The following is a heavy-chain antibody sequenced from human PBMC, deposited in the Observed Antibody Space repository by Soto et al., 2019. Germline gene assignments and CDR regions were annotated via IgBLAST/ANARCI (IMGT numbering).Heavy chain of an antibody. V-gene: IGHV5-51*01. J-gene: IGHJ6*02. Sequence: GESLKISSKGSGYSFTSYWIGWVRQMPGKGLEWMGIIYPGDSDTRYSPSFQGQVTISADKSISTAYLQWSSLKASDTAMYYCARHLAPFISSGGMDVWGQGTTVTVSS. CDR1: GYSFTSYW. CDR2: IYPGDSDT. D-gene: IGHD3-10*01. CDR3: ARHLAPFISSGGMDV.